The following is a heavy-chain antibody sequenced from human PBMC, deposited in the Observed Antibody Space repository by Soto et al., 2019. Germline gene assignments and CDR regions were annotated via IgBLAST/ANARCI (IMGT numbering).Heavy chain of an antibody. D-gene: IGHD2-8*02. V-gene: IGHV1-3*01. Sequence: GASVKVSCKASGYTFTSYAMHWVRQAPGQRLEWMGWINAGNGNTKYSQKFQGRVTMTKDTSTDTAYMELSSLRSEDTAVYYCATDPPWSPGGGWFDPWGQGTLVTSPQ. CDR2: INAGNGNT. CDR1: GYTFTSYA. CDR3: ATDPPWSPGGGWFDP. J-gene: IGHJ5*02.